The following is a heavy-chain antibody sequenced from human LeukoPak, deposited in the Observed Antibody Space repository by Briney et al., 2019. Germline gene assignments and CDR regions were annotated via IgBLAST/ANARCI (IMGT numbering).Heavy chain of an antibody. Sequence: PSETLSLTCTVSGGSFSSYYLSWIRQPAGKGLEWIGRIYTSGSTNYNPSLKSRVTMSVDTSKNQFSLKLSSVTAADTAVYYCARDPLYDFWSGYYGGWFDPWGQGTLVTVSS. D-gene: IGHD3-3*01. CDR1: GGSFSSYY. J-gene: IGHJ5*02. CDR2: IYTSGST. V-gene: IGHV4-4*07. CDR3: ARDPLYDFWSGYYGGWFDP.